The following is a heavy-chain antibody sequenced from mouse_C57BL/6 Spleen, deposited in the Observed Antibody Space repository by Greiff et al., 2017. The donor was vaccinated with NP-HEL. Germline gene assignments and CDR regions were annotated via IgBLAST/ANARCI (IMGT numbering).Heavy chain of an antibody. CDR2: INYDGSST. D-gene: IGHD1-1*01. Sequence: DVKLVESEGGLVQPGSSMKLSCTASGFTFSDYYMAWVRQVPEKGLEWVANINYDGSSTYYLDSLKSRFIISRDNAKNILYLQMSSLKSEDTATYYCARFNGLTGSRGAMDYWGQGTSVTVSS. CDR3: ARFNGLTGSRGAMDY. CDR1: GFTFSDYY. V-gene: IGHV5-16*01. J-gene: IGHJ4*01.